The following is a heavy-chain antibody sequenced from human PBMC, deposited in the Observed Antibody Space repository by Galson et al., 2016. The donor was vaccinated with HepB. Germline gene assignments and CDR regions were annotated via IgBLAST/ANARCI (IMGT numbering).Heavy chain of an antibody. Sequence: SVKVSCRASGYTFPSKGISWVRQAPGQGLEWMGWISVNSGNTNYVQKLQGRVTMTTDTSTSTAYMELRSLTSDDTAVYFCARDVNYASDIWGEGTMVTVSS. CDR1: GYTFPSKG. CDR3: ARDVNYASDI. CDR2: ISVNSGNT. V-gene: IGHV1-18*01. D-gene: IGHD1-7*01. J-gene: IGHJ3*02.